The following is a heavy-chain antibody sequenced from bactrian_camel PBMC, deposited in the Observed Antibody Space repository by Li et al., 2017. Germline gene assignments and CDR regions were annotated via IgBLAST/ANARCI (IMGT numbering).Heavy chain of an antibody. Sequence: HVQLVESGGGPVQAGGSLRLSCVASVFSFSDYYISWVRHTPENGLEWLSSIYSDGTTTLYADSVKGRFTISRDNAENTVYLQMDSLKAEDTALYYCARTNEYSERIAAGPTIWGQGTQVTVS. CDR1: VFSFSDYY. J-gene: IGHJ4*01. CDR3: ARTNEYSERIAAGPTI. CDR2: IYSDGTTT. V-gene: IGHV3-2*01. D-gene: IGHD4*01.